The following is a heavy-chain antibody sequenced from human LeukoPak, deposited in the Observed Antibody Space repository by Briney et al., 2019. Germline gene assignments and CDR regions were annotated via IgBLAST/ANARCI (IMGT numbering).Heavy chain of an antibody. CDR2: INWDGGST. D-gene: IGHD5-12*01. J-gene: IGHJ6*02. CDR3: AKDYLGYSGYDSSGMDV. V-gene: IGHV3-43*01. CDR1: GFTFDDYT. Sequence: GGSLRLSCAASGFTFDDYTMHWVRQAPGKGLEWVSLINWDGGSTYYADSVKGRFTISRDNSKNTLYLQMNSLRAEDTAVYYCAKDYLGYSGYDSSGMDVWGQGTTVTVSS.